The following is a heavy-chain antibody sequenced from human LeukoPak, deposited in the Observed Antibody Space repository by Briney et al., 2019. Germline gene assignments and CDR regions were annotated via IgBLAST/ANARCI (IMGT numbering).Heavy chain of an antibody. D-gene: IGHD5-24*01. CDR2: IKQDGSEK. CDR3: ARARGDGYQWYFDL. Sequence: GGSLRLSCAASGFTFSSYWMNWVRQAPGKGLEWVANIKQDGSEKNYVDFVKGRFTISRDNAKNSLDLQMNSLRAEDTAMYYCARARGDGYQWYFDLWGRGILVTV. V-gene: IGHV3-7*01. J-gene: IGHJ2*01. CDR1: GFTFSSYW.